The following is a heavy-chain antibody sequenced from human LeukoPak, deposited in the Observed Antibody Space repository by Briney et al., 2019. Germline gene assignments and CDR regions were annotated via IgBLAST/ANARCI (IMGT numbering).Heavy chain of an antibody. CDR3: AKAFTTVTTLYPVDI. CDR1: GFTFSSYG. V-gene: IGHV3-30*02. J-gene: IGHJ3*02. CDR2: IRYDGSNK. Sequence: PGRSLRLSCAASGFTFSSYGMHWVRQAPGKGLEWVAFIRYDGSNKYYADSVKGRFTISRDNSKNTLYLQMNSLRAEDTAVYYCAKAFTTVTTLYPVDIWGQGTMVTVSS. D-gene: IGHD4-17*01.